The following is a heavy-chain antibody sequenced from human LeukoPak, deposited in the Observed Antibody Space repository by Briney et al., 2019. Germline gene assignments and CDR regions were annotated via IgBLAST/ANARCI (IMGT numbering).Heavy chain of an antibody. CDR1: GGSISNYY. CDR3: ARSYGDYITGAYAFDV. D-gene: IGHD4-17*01. Sequence: PSETLSLTCTVSGGSISNYYWSWIRQPPEKGLEWIGYIYYSGSTNYNPSLKSRLTISVDTSKNQFSLKLSSVTAADTAVYYCARSYGDYITGAYAFDVWGQGTMVTVSS. CDR2: IYYSGST. J-gene: IGHJ3*01. V-gene: IGHV4-59*08.